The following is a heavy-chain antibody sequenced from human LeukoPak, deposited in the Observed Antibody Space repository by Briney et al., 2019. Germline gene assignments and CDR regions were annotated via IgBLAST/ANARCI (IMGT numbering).Heavy chain of an antibody. CDR1: GFTFSSYA. Sequence: GGSLRLSCAASGFTFSSYAMSWVRQAPGKGLEWVSGISGSGASRYDADSVKGRFTISRDNSKNTLYLQMNSLRAEDTAVYYCAKEQWLGHFDYWGQGTLVTVSS. CDR2: ISGSGASR. J-gene: IGHJ4*02. CDR3: AKEQWLGHFDY. V-gene: IGHV3-23*01. D-gene: IGHD6-19*01.